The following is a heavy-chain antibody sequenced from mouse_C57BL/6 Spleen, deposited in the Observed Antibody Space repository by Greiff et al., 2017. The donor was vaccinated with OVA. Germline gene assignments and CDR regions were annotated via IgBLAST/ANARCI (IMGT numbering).Heavy chain of an antibody. D-gene: IGHD3-3*01. J-gene: IGHJ3*01. CDR1: GYTFTSYW. CDR3: AREGWAAWFAY. V-gene: IGHV1-64*01. CDR2: IHPNSGST. Sequence: QVQLQQSGAELVKPGASVKLSCKASGYTFTSYWMHWVKQRPGQGLEWIGMIHPNSGSTNYNEKFKSKATLTVDKSSSTAYMQLSSLTSEDSAVYYCAREGWAAWFAYWGQGTLVTVSA.